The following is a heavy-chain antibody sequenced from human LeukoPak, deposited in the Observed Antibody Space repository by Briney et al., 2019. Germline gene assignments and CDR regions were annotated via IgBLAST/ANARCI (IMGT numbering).Heavy chain of an antibody. CDR3: ARDHEDCSSTSCYD. V-gene: IGHV1-2*06. D-gene: IGHD2-2*01. Sequence: ASVKVSCKASGYTFIVYYMHWVRQAPGQGLEWMGRINPNSGGANYAQKFQGRVTMTRDTSISTAYMELSRLRSDDTAVYYCARDHEDCSSTSCYDWGQGTLVTVSS. J-gene: IGHJ4*02. CDR1: GYTFIVYY. CDR2: INPNSGGA.